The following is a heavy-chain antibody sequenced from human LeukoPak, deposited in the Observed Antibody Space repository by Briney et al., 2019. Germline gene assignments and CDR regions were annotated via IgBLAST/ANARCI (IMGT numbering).Heavy chain of an antibody. CDR1: GGSISSHY. CDR3: ARQMAVAGKAGFDY. D-gene: IGHD6-19*01. Sequence: SETLSLTCTVSGGSISSHYWGWIRQPPGKGLEWIGRIYTTGSTNYNPSLNSRVTMSVDTSKNQFSLKLSSVTAADTAVYYCARQMAVAGKAGFDYWGQGTLVTVSS. J-gene: IGHJ4*02. V-gene: IGHV4-4*07. CDR2: IYTTGST.